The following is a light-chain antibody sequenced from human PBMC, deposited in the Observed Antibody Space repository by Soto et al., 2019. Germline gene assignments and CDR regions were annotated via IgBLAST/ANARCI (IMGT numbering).Light chain of an antibody. CDR2: GAS. V-gene: IGKV3-15*01. J-gene: IGKJ2*03. CDR3: HHYHNLYS. CDR1: QSGSIN. Sequence: VMTQSPATLSVSPGERAPLSCRASQSGSINLAWYQPKPGQTPRLLIYGASTWATGIPARFSGSGSGTEFPLTNSTLQSEESEVDYCHHYHNLYSFGQGSKVEIK.